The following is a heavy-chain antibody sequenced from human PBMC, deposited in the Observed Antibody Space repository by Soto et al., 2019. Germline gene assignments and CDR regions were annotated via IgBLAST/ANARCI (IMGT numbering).Heavy chain of an antibody. J-gene: IGHJ3*02. CDR3: AAELYSGGSCCSFDI. V-gene: IGHV1-58*02. D-gene: IGHD2-15*01. Sequence: SVKVSCKTSGFTFSSSAIQWVRQAPGQRLEWIGWINVGSHKTNYAQEVQERITITRDTSTSTAYMELSSLRSEDTAVYYCAAELYSGGSCCSFDIWGQGTMVTVSS. CDR1: GFTFSSSA. CDR2: INVGSHKT.